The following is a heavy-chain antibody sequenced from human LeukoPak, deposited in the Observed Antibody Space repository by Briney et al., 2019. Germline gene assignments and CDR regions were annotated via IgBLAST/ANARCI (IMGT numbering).Heavy chain of an antibody. CDR3: VRDRSSGDAFDI. D-gene: IGHD2-2*01. V-gene: IGHV4-61*02. Sequence: SQTLSLTCTVSGGFISTVGYYWSWTRQPAGKGLEWIGRIYARGNTNYNPSLESRVAMSLDTSKNQFSLKLTSVTAADTAVYFCVRDRSSGDAFDIWGQGTVVTVSS. CDR1: GGFISTVGYY. J-gene: IGHJ3*02. CDR2: IYARGNT.